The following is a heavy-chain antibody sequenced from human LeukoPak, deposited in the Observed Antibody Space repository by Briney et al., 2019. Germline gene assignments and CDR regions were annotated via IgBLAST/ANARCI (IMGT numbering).Heavy chain of an antibody. J-gene: IGHJ6*03. CDR3: ARTLHDYDDYYYYYYMDV. CDR2: IYFSGST. V-gene: IGHV4-59*01. Sequence: SETLSLTCTVSGGSISSYYWSWIRQPPGKGLEWIGYIYFSGSTNYNPSLKSRVTISVDTSKNQFSLKLSSVTAADTAVYYCARTLHDYDDYYYYYYMDVWGKGTTVTVSS. CDR1: GGSISSYY. D-gene: IGHD4-17*01.